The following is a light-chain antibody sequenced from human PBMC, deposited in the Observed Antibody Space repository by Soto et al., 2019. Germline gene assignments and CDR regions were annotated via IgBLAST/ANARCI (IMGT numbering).Light chain of an antibody. CDR1: QGISNW. V-gene: IGKV1-12*01. CDR2: TGS. CDR3: QQANSFPLT. J-gene: IGKJ4*01. Sequence: DIQMTQSPSSVSASVGDRVSITCRASQGISNWLAWYQQKPGRAPKLLIYTGSSLQSGVPSRFSGTGSGTDFTLTISSLQPEDVETDYCQQANSFPLTSGGGTKVEIK.